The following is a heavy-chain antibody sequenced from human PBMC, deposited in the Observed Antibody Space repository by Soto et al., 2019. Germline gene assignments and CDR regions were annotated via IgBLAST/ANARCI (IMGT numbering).Heavy chain of an antibody. Sequence: SETLSLTCTVSGGSVSSGSYYWSWIRQPPGKGLEWIGYIYYSGSTNYNPSLKSRVTISVDTSKNQFSLKLSSVTAADTAVYYCARGGRYDFWSGFDYWGQGTLVTVS. V-gene: IGHV4-61*01. CDR3: ARGGRYDFWSGFDY. J-gene: IGHJ4*02. CDR1: GGSVSSGSYY. D-gene: IGHD3-3*01. CDR2: IYYSGST.